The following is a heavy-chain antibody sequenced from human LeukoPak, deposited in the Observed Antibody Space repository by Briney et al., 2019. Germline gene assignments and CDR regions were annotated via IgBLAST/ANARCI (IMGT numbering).Heavy chain of an antibody. CDR2: IRYDESNK. CDR3: AKEEDWGGNY. CDR1: GFTFSSYG. D-gene: IGHD3/OR15-3a*01. V-gene: IGHV3-30*02. J-gene: IGHJ4*02. Sequence: GGSLRLSCAASGFTFSSYGMHWVRQAPGKGLEWVAFIRYDESNKYYADSVKGRFTISRDNPENTLYLQMNGLRAEDTAIYYCAKEEDWGGNYWGQGTLVTVSS.